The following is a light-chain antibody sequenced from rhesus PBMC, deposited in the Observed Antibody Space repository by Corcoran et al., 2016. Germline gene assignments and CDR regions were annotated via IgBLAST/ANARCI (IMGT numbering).Light chain of an antibody. Sequence: DIQMSQSPSSLSASVGDRVTITCRASQGISSYLNWYQQKPGKAPKLLIYYANSLESGVPSRFSGSGSGTEFTLTISRLLPDDFATYYCQQGISNPLTFGGGTKVEIK. J-gene: IGKJ4*01. CDR1: QGISSY. V-gene: IGKV1-32*02. CDR2: YAN. CDR3: QQGISNPLT.